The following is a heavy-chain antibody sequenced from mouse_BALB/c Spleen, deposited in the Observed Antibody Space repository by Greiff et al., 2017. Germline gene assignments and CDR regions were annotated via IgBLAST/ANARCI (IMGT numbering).Heavy chain of an antibody. J-gene: IGHJ3*01. CDR1: GYSFTGYY. CDR2: INPYNGAT. Sequence: EVQLQQSGPELVKPGASVKISCKASGYSFTGYYMHWVKQSHVKSLEWIGRINPYNGATSYNQNFKDKASLTVDKSSSTAYMELHSLTSEDSAVYYCARGREGYDDEVAYWGQGTLVTVSA. V-gene: IGHV1-26*01. CDR3: ARGREGYDDEVAY. D-gene: IGHD2-2*01.